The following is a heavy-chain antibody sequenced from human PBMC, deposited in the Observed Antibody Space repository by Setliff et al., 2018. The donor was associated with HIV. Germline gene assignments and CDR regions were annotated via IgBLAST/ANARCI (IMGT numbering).Heavy chain of an antibody. J-gene: IGHJ4*02. V-gene: IGHV4-39*01. CDR3: ARHLWFYYVAESYGYFAY. CDR1: GGSITSSNSY. CDR2: IYYNGHT. D-gene: IGHD3-10*01. Sequence: SETLSLTCTVSGGSITSSNSYWGWIRQSPGKGLEWIGSIYYNGHTSYNPSLQSRVTISVDRSQNQFSLRLRSVTATDTAVYYRARHLWFYYVAESYGYFAYWGQGSLVTVSS.